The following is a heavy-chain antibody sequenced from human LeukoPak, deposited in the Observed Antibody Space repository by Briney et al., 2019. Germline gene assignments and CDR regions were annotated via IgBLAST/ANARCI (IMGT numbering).Heavy chain of an antibody. V-gene: IGHV3-21*01. CDR1: GFTFSSYS. Sequence: GGSLRLSCAASGFTFSSYSMNWVRQAPGKGLEWVSSISSSSSYTYYADSVKGRFTISRDNAKNSLYLQINSLRVEDTAVYYCARGSSGWTGFDYFDYWGQGALVTVSS. D-gene: IGHD6-19*01. CDR2: ISSSSSYT. CDR3: ARGSSGWTGFDYFDY. J-gene: IGHJ4*02.